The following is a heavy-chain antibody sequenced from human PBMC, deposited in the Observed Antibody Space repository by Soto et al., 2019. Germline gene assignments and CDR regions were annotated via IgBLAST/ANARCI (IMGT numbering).Heavy chain of an antibody. V-gene: IGHV4-34*01. CDR1: GGSFSGYY. J-gene: IGHJ6*02. CDR2: INHSGST. Sequence: PSETLSLTCAVYGGSFSGYYWSWIRQPPGKGLEWIGEINHSGSTNYNPSLKSRVTISVDTSKNQFSLKLSSVTAADTAVYYCARGREDHYYYYSGMDVWGQGTKVTVSS. CDR3: ARGREDHYYYYSGMDV.